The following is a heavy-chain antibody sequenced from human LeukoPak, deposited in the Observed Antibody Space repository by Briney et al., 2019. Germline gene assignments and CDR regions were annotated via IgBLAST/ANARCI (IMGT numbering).Heavy chain of an antibody. D-gene: IGHD6-6*01. J-gene: IGHJ6*02. CDR3: AREYSSSRYYYYGMDV. Sequence: GGSLRLSCAASGFTFSSCAMHWVRQAPGKGLEWVAVISYDGSNKYYADSVEGRFTISRDNSKNTLYLQMNSPRAEDTAVYYCAREYSSSRYYYYGMDVWGQGTTVTVSS. V-gene: IGHV3-30-3*01. CDR2: ISYDGSNK. CDR1: GFTFSSCA.